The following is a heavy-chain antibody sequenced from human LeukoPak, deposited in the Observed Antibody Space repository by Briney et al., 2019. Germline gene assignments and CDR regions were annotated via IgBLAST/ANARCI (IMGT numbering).Heavy chain of an antibody. CDR1: GYTFTSYY. Sequence: ASVKVSCKASGYTFTSYYMHWVRQAPGQGLEWMGIINPSGGSTSYAQKFQGRVTMTRDMSTSTAYMELSSLRSEDTAVYYCARVGDSSGYYSKYYFDYWGQGTLVTVSS. CDR2: INPSGGST. V-gene: IGHV1-46*01. J-gene: IGHJ4*02. CDR3: ARVGDSSGYYSKYYFDY. D-gene: IGHD3-22*01.